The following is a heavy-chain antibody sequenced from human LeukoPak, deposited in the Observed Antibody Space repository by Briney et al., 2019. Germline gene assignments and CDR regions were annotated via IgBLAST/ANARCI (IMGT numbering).Heavy chain of an antibody. CDR3: ARGPNRYFDL. Sequence: SQTLSLTCALSGDTVSSNSATWNWIRQPPSRGLEWLGRTYYRSKWYNDSAVSVQCRITINPDTSKIQFSLQVISVAPEDTAVYYCARGPNRYFDLWGRGTLVTVSS. CDR1: GDTVSSNSAT. CDR2: TYYRSKWYN. J-gene: IGHJ2*01. V-gene: IGHV6-1*01.